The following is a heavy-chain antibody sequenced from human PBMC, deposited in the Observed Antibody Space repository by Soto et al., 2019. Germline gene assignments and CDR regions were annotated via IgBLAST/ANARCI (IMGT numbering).Heavy chain of an antibody. CDR3: AHRHRLGRPVLIDY. V-gene: IGHV2-5*02. CDR1: GFSLSTSGVG. Sequence: QITLKESGPTLVKPTQTLTLTCTFSGFSLSTSGVGVAWIRQPPGKALEWLALIYWDDDKRYSPSLKSRLTITKDTSKNPVVLTMTNMDPVDTATYYCAHRHRLGRPVLIDYWGQGTLVTVSS. D-gene: IGHD6-25*01. CDR2: IYWDDDK. J-gene: IGHJ4*02.